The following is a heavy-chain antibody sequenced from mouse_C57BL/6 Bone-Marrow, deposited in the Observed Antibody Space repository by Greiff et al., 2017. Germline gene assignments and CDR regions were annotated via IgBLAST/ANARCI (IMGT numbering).Heavy chain of an antibody. CDR2: IDPENGDT. D-gene: IGHD2-1*01. CDR1: GFNIKDDY. Sequence: VQLQQSGAELVRPGASVKLSCTASGFNIKDDYMNWVKQRPEQGLEWIGWIDPENGDTEYASKFQGKATITADTSSNTASLQLSSLTSEDTAVYYCTIYYGNPFDYWGQGATLTVSS. V-gene: IGHV14-4*01. CDR3: TIYYGNPFDY. J-gene: IGHJ2*01.